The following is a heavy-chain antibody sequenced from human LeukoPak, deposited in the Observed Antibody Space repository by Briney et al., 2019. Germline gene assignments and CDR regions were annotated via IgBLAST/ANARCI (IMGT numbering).Heavy chain of an antibody. CDR2: ISSSSSYI. CDR1: GGSISSSS. D-gene: IGHD5-18*01. CDR3: AREGGYSYGWQGYYYYMDV. Sequence: PSETLSLTCTVSGGSISSSSYYWGWIRQPPGKGLEWVSSISSSSSYIYYADSVKGRFTISRDNAKNSLYLQMNSLRAEDTAVYYCAREGGYSYGWQGYYYYMDVWGKGTTVTVSS. J-gene: IGHJ6*03. V-gene: IGHV3-21*01.